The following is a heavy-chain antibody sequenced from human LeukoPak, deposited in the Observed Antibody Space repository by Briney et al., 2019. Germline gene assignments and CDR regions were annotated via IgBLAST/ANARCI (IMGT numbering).Heavy chain of an antibody. CDR1: GGSISSGGYS. CDR3: ARAKRDSSVDY. D-gene: IGHD3-22*01. CDR2: IYHSGST. V-gene: IGHV4-30-2*01. J-gene: IGHJ4*02. Sequence: PSETLSLTCAVPGGSISSGGYSWSWIRQPPGKGLEWIGYIYHSGSTYYNPSLKSRVTISVDRSKNQFSLKLSSVTAADTAVYYCARAKRDSSVDYWGQGTLVTVSS.